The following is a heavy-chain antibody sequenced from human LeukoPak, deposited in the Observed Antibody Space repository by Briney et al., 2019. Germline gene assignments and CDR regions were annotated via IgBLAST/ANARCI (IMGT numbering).Heavy chain of an antibody. CDR3: ARDGSIEAMVNLYYYYYMDV. J-gene: IGHJ6*03. CDR1: GFTFSSYS. V-gene: IGHV3-21*05. D-gene: IGHD5-18*01. CDR2: ISSSSSSI. Sequence: GGSLRLSCAVSGFTFSSYSMNWVGQAPGKGLQWVSYISSSSSSIYYPDSVKGRFTISRDNAKNSLYLQMNSLRAEDTAVYYCARDGSIEAMVNLYYYYYMDVWGKGTTVTVSS.